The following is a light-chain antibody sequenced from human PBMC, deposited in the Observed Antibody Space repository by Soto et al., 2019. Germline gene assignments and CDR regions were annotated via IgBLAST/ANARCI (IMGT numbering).Light chain of an antibody. CDR2: DVS. V-gene: IGLV2-8*01. CDR1: SSDVGGYNY. CDR3: SSYAGSNNLVV. Sequence: QSVLTQPPSASGSPGQSVTISCTGTSSDVGGYNYVSWYQQHPGKAPKLMIYDVSKWPSGVPDRFSGSKSGNTASLTVSGLQAEDEADYYCSSYAGSNNLVVFGGGTKLTVL. J-gene: IGLJ2*01.